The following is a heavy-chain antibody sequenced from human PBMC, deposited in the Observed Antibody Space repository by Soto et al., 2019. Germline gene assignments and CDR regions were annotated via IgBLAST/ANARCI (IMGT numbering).Heavy chain of an antibody. CDR3: ATGVIWIGYFTVDS. V-gene: IGHV1-69*13. J-gene: IGHJ4*02. CDR2: FIPVYRTL. Sequence: SVKVSCKASGGSFGNSAINWVRQTPGQGLEWLGGFIPVYRTLNYAQKFQGRVTINADESTGTAYMTLSSLASDDTAVYYCATGVIWIGYFTVDSWGQGTRVTVSS. CDR1: GGSFGNSA. D-gene: IGHD3-3*01.